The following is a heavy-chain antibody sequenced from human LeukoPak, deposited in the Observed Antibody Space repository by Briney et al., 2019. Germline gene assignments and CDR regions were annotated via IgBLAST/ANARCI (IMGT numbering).Heavy chain of an antibody. V-gene: IGHV3-23*01. CDR3: AKVGARGCSSSTCFIY. CDR1: GFTFRSYA. CDR2: VSGSGDTT. Sequence: PGGSLRLSCAASGFTFRSYAMSWVRQAPGKGLEWVSAVSGSGDTTYYADSVKGRFTISRDNSKTTVSLQMNNLRPEDTAACYCAKVGARGCSSSTCFIYWGQGTLVTVSS. D-gene: IGHD2-2*01. J-gene: IGHJ4*02.